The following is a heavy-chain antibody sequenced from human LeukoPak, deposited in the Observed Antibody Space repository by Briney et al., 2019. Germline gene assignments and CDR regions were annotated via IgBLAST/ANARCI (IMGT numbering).Heavy chain of an antibody. CDR3: ARPAFGEPYNWFDP. Sequence: SVKVSCKASGYTFTSYDINWVRQATGQGLEWMGWMNPNSGNTGYAQKFQGRVTMTRNTSISTAYMELSSLRSEDTAVYYCARPAFGEPYNWFDPWGQGTLVTVSS. J-gene: IGHJ5*02. V-gene: IGHV1-8*01. CDR2: MNPNSGNT. CDR1: GYTFTSYD. D-gene: IGHD3-10*01.